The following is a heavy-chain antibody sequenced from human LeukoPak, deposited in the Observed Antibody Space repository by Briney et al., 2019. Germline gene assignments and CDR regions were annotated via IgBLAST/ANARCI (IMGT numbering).Heavy chain of an antibody. J-gene: IGHJ6*02. CDR3: AKDQLDSSGWYIYYYGMDV. CDR1: GFTFTNAW. D-gene: IGHD6-19*01. V-gene: IGHV3-15*01. Sequence: GGSLRLSCATSGFTFTNAWMTWVRQAPGKGLEWVGRIKSKTDGGTTDYAAPVKGRFTISRDDSKNTLYLQMNSLKTEDTAVYFCAKDQLDSSGWYIYYYGMDVWGQGTTVTVSS. CDR2: IKSKTDGGTT.